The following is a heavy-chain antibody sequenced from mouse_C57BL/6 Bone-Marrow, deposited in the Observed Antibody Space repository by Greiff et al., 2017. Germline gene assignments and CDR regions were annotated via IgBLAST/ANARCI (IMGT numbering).Heavy chain of an antibody. CDR2: IYPGDGDT. CDR3: ADGYAY. V-gene: IGHV1-82*01. CDR1: GYAFSSSW. D-gene: IGHD2-2*01. Sequence: LQESGPELVKPGASVKISCKASGYAFSSSWMNWVKQRPGKGLEWIGRIYPGDGDTNYNGKFKGKATLTADKSSSTAYMQLSSLTSEDSAVYFCADGYAYWGQGTTLTVSS. J-gene: IGHJ2*01.